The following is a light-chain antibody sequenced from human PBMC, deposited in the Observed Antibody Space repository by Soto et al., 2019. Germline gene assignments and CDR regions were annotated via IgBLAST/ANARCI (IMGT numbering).Light chain of an antibody. CDR2: YDS. CDR3: QVWDSSSDVV. V-gene: IGLV3-21*04. CDR1: NIGSKS. J-gene: IGLJ2*01. Sequence: SYELTQPPSVSVAPGKTARITCGGNNIGSKSVHWDQQKPGQAPVLVIYYDSDRPSGIPERFSGSNSGNTATLTISRVEAGDEADYSCQVWDSSSDVVFGGGTKVTVL.